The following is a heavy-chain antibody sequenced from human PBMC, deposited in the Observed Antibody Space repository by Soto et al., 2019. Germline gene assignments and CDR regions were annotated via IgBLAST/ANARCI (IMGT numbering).Heavy chain of an antibody. V-gene: IGHV4-4*02. D-gene: IGHD6-19*01. J-gene: IGHJ4*02. CDR3: ARDAAVPGESDRFDY. Sequence: KTSETLSLTCAVSGDSVTSNVWWSWVRQSPGKGLEWIGEAYHNGLTDYNPSLKSRVTMSVDTSRNEFSLKLTSLTAAGTAIYYCARDAAVPGESDRFDYWGQGTLVTVS. CDR2: AYHNGLT. CDR1: GDSVTSNVW.